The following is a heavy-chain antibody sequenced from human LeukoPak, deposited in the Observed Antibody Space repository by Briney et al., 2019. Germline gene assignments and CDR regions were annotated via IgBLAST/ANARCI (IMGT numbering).Heavy chain of an antibody. CDR3: TTALYCTISNCHAKDWYFDL. D-gene: IGHD2-8*01. J-gene: IGHJ2*01. Sequence: GGSLRLSCVGSGFTFSNVWVSWVRQAPGKGLEWVGRIKRNIDGGTTDYAAPVKGRFTMSRDDSKNTLYLQMNSLKTEDTAVYHCTTALYCTISNCHAKDWYFDLWGRGTLVTVSS. CDR1: GFTFSNVW. CDR2: IKRNIDGGTT. V-gene: IGHV3-15*01.